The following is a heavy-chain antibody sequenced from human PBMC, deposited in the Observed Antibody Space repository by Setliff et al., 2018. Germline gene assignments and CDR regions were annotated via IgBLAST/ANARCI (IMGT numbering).Heavy chain of an antibody. CDR2: IKQDGSDK. Sequence: PGGSLRLSCAASGFIFSTYWMSWVRQAPGKGLEWVANIKQDGSDKYYVDSVKGRFTISRDNTKNTLYLQMNSLRAEDTAVYYCAGGYKFDYWGQGTLVTVSA. D-gene: IGHD3-10*01. J-gene: IGHJ4*02. CDR3: AGGYKFDY. CDR1: GFIFSTYW. V-gene: IGHV3-7*01.